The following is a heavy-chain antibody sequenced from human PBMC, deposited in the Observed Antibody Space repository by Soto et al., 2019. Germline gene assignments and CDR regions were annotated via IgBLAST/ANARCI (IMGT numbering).Heavy chain of an antibody. V-gene: IGHV3-30*18. D-gene: IGHD2-15*01. CDR1: GFTFSSYG. J-gene: IGHJ4*02. Sequence: QVQLVESGGGVVQPGRSLRLSCAASGFTFSSYGMHWVRQAPGKGLEWVAVISYDGSNKYYADSVKGRFTISRDNSKTTLYLQMNSLRAEDTAVYYCAKDGYCSGCSCYYFDYWGQGTLVTVSS. CDR2: ISYDGSNK. CDR3: AKDGYCSGCSCYYFDY.